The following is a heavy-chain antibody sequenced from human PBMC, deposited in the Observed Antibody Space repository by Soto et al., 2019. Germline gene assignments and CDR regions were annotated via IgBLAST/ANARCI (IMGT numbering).Heavy chain of an antibody. J-gene: IGHJ4*02. Sequence: PGGSLRLSCAASGFTVSSNYMSWVRQAPGKGLEWVSVIYSGDSTNNAYYADSVNGRFTISRDNSKNTLYLQMNRLRAEDTAVYYCARATYYYDSSGHSFDYWGQGA. CDR2: IYSGDSTNNA. CDR3: ARATYYYDSSGHSFDY. CDR1: GFTVSSNY. D-gene: IGHD3-22*01. V-gene: IGHV3-66*01.